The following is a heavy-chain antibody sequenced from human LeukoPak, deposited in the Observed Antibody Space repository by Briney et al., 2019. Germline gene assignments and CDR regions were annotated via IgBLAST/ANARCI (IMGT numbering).Heavy chain of an antibody. V-gene: IGHV3-48*01. Sequence: GGSLSPSCEALDFAFSPFSMGWARQAAGKGLKWFPYLSSTSSIIYYADSVKGRFSISRDNARNSVYLQMNILRAEDTAMYYCARSAPGTEAGQPNFDYWGQGALVTVSS. CDR1: DFAFSPFS. J-gene: IGHJ4*02. CDR2: LSSTSSII. CDR3: ARSAPGTEAGQPNFDY. D-gene: IGHD6-13*01.